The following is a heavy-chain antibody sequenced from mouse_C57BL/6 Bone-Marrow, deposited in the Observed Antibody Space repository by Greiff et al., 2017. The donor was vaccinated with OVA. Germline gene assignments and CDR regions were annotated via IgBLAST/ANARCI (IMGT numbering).Heavy chain of an antibody. V-gene: IGHV5-17*01. J-gene: IGHJ4*01. D-gene: IGHD1-1*01. CDR2: ISSGSSTI. CDR3: ARIYYGSSYYAMDY. CDR1: GFTFSDYG. Sequence: EVKVEESGGGLVKPGGSLKLSCAASGFTFSDYGMHWVRQAPEKGLEWVAYISSGSSTIYYADTVKGRFTISRDNAKNTLFLQMTSLRSEDTAMYYCARIYYGSSYYAMDYWGQGTSVTVSS.